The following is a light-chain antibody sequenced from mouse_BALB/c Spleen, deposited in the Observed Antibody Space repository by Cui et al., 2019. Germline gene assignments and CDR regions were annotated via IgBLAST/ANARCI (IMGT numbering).Light chain of an antibody. CDR2: YTS. CDR3: QQFTSSPRT. V-gene: IGKV4-50*01. Sequence: ENVLTQSPAIMSASLGEKVTMGCRASSSVNYLYWYQKKSDASPKPWIYYTSNQAPGFPARLSGSGSGNSYSLTISSMEGEDAATNYCQQFTSSPRTFGAGTKLELK. CDR1: SSVNY. J-gene: IGKJ5*01.